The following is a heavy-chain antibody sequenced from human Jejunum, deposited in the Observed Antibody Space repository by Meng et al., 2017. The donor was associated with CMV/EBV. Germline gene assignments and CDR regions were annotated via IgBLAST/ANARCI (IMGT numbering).Heavy chain of an antibody. Sequence: KTSGYDFTDYYTQWVRQAPGQAPEWMGWINPKNGGPRYAAKFQGRVTLTSDTSLNTAFLDLSGLTSDDTAVYYCTRRKTDTGWVYWGQGTLVTVSS. V-gene: IGHV1-2*02. J-gene: IGHJ4*02. CDR3: TRRKTDTGWVY. D-gene: IGHD1-14*01. CDR1: GYDFTDYY. CDR2: INPKNGGP.